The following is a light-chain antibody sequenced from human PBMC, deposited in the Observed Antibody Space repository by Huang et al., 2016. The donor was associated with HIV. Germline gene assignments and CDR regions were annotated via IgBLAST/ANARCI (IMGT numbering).Light chain of an antibody. J-gene: IGKJ1*01. Sequence: EIVLTQSPDTLSLSPGERATLSCRASQTVSSSYVAWYQQKRGQDPRLLIHGASSKATGIPDRFSGGGSGTDFTLTISRLEPEDFAVYYCQQYGSSPTFGQGTKVEIK. CDR2: GAS. CDR3: QQYGSSPT. CDR1: QTVSSSY. V-gene: IGKV3-20*01.